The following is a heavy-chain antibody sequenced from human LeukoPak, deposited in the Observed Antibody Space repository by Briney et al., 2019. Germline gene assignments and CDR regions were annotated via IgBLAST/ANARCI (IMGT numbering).Heavy chain of an antibody. CDR3: ARGGGLDV. Sequence: PGGSLRLSCAASGFTFSSYCMNLARQAPGKGLKWVASINHNGNVNYYVDSVKGRFTISRDNAKNSLNLQMSNLRAEDTAVYFCARGGGLDVWGQGATVTVSS. V-gene: IGHV3-7*03. CDR1: GFTFSSYC. D-gene: IGHD3-16*01. J-gene: IGHJ6*02. CDR2: INHNGNVN.